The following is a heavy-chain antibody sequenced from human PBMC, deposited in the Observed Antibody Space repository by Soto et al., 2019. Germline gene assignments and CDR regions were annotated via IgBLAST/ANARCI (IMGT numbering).Heavy chain of an antibody. Sequence: ASVKVSCKASGYTFTGYYMHWVRQATGQGLEWMGWMNPNSGNTGYAQKFQGRVTMTRNTSISTAYMELSSLRSEDTAVYYCARSIVVVTALDYWGQGTLVTVSS. V-gene: IGHV1-8*02. CDR1: GYTFTGYY. CDR3: ARSIVVVTALDY. J-gene: IGHJ4*02. CDR2: MNPNSGNT. D-gene: IGHD2-21*02.